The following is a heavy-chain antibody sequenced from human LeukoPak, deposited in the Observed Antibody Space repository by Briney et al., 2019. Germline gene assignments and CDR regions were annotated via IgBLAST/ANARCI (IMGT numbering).Heavy chain of an antibody. CDR1: GGSIGNFY. CDR3: ARLNPSLDILTGYYIDY. Sequence: PSETLSLTCTVSGGSIGNFYWTWIRQPPGKGLEWTGFVTYSGSTNYNPSLKNRVTISVDTSKNQFSLRLSSVAAADTAVYFCARLNPSLDILTGYYIDYWGQGTLVPVSS. J-gene: IGHJ4*02. CDR2: VTYSGST. D-gene: IGHD3-9*01. V-gene: IGHV4-59*12.